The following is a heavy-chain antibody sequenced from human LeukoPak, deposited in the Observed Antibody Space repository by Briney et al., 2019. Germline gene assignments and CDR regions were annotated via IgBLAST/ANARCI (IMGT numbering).Heavy chain of an antibody. D-gene: IGHD6-13*01. CDR3: AKTPLTGVLLVSSSWYGVYYYMDV. J-gene: IGHJ6*03. V-gene: IGHV3-23*01. CDR2: ISGSGGST. CDR1: GFTFSSYA. Sequence: GGSLRLSCAASGFTFSSYAMSWVRQAPGKGLEWVSAISGSGGSTYYADSVKGRLTISRDNSKNTLYLQMNSLRAEDTAVYYCAKTPLTGVLLVSSSWYGVYYYMDVWGKGTTVTVSS.